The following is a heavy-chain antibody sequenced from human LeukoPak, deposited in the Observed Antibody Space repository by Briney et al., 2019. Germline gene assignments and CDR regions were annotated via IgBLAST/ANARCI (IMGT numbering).Heavy chain of an antibody. CDR2: IYYSGST. Sequence: SETLSLTCTVSGGSISSGDYYWSWIRQPPGKGLEWIGYIYYSGSTYYNPSLKSRVTISVDTSKNQFSLKLCSVTAADTAVYYCARVTTVLAFDIWGQGTMVTVSS. V-gene: IGHV4-30-4*01. CDR3: ARVTTVLAFDI. D-gene: IGHD1-1*01. J-gene: IGHJ3*02. CDR1: GGSISSGDYY.